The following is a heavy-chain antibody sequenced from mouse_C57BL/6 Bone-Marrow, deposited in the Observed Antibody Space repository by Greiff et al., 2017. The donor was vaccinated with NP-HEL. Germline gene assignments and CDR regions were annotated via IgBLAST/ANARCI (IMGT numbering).Heavy chain of an antibody. D-gene: IGHD2-3*01. J-gene: IGHJ4*01. Sequence: VQLQQSGPVLVKPGASVKMSCKASGYTFTDYYMNWVKQSHGKSLEWIGVINPYNGGTSYNQKFKGKATLTVDKSSSTAYMELNSLTSEDSAVYYCARGGWPNYYAMDYWGQGTSVTVSS. V-gene: IGHV1-19*01. CDR2: INPYNGGT. CDR1: GYTFTDYY. CDR3: ARGGWPNYYAMDY.